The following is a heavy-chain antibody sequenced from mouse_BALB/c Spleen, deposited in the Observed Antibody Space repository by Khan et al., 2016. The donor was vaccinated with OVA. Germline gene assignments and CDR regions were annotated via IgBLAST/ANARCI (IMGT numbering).Heavy chain of an antibody. V-gene: IGHV1-80*01. Sequence: QVQLKQSGAELVRPGSSMKISCTASGFAFSDYWMNWVRQGPGQGLEWIGQIYPGDGNTNYNGKFKDKATLTADKSSSTAYMQLSSLTSGDSAMDFGARNGAGLFAYWGEGTVVTGST. CDR1: GFAFSDYW. CDR3: ARNGAGLFAY. J-gene: IGHJ3*01. D-gene: IGHD3-3*01. CDR2: IYPGDGNT.